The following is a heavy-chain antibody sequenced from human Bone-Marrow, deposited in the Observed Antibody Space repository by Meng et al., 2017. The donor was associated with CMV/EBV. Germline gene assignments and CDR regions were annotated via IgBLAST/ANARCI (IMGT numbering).Heavy chain of an antibody. Sequence: SETLSLTCAVYGGSFSGYYWSWIRQPPGKGLEWIGEINHSGSTNYNPSLKSRVTISVDTSKNQFSLKLSSVTAADTAVYYCARGEYYHYFDYWAREPWSPSPQ. V-gene: IGHV4-34*01. D-gene: IGHD3-10*01. CDR3: ARGEYYHYFDY. CDR2: INHSGST. CDR1: GGSFSGYY. J-gene: IGHJ4*02.